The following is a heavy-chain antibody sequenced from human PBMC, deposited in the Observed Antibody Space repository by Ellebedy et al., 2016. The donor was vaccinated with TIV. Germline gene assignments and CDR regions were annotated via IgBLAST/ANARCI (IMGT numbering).Heavy chain of an antibody. D-gene: IGHD5-12*01. Sequence: GESLKISCEASGYIFTGSWIGWVRQVPGKGLEWMGMIFPSDSETIYSPSFQGQVTMSADKSITTASLQWGSLKASDSVIYFCARQASGFDFDYWGQGTLVTVSS. CDR2: IFPSDSET. J-gene: IGHJ4*02. CDR3: ARQASGFDFDY. V-gene: IGHV5-51*01. CDR1: GYIFTGSW.